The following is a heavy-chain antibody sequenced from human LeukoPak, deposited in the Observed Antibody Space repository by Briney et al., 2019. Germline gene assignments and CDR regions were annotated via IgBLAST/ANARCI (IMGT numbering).Heavy chain of an antibody. Sequence: GGSLRLSCAASGFTFSSYGMHWVRQAPGKGLEWVAVISYDGSNKYYADSVKGRFTISRDNSMNTLYLQMNSLRAEDTAVYYCAKRRGYSYGYPDYWGQGTLVTVSS. CDR2: ISYDGSNK. CDR3: AKRRGYSYGYPDY. D-gene: IGHD5-18*01. J-gene: IGHJ4*02. V-gene: IGHV3-30*18. CDR1: GFTFSSYG.